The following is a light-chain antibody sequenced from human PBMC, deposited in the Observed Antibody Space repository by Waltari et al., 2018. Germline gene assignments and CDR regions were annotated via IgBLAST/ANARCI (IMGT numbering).Light chain of an antibody. CDR2: WTS. Sequence: DIVMTQSPGSLAVSLGERATINCKSSQNVLYSSNNKNYIAWYQQKSGRLPKLLIYWTSTRESGVPDRFSGSGSGTDFALTISSLQAEDVAVYYCQQYYTTPWTFGQGTKVEIK. CDR3: QQYYTTPWT. V-gene: IGKV4-1*01. J-gene: IGKJ1*01. CDR1: QNVLYSSNNKNY.